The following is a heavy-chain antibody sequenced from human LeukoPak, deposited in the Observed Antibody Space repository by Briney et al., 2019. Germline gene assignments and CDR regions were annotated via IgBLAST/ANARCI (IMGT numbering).Heavy chain of an antibody. CDR1: GFTFSSYA. CDR3: ARGPSSGSPEDY. V-gene: IGHV3-21*01. D-gene: IGHD1-26*01. J-gene: IGHJ4*02. Sequence: GGSLRLSCAASGFTFSSYAMSWVRQAPGKGLEWVSSISSSSSYIYYADSVKGRFTISRDNAKNSLYLQMNSLRAEDTAVYYCARGPSSGSPEDYWGQGTLVTVSP. CDR2: ISSSSSYI.